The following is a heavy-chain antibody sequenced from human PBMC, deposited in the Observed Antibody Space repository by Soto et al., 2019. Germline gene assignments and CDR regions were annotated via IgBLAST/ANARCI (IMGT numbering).Heavy chain of an antibody. D-gene: IGHD6-13*01. Sequence: PSQTLSLTCAISGDSVSSNSAAWNWIRQSPSRGLEWLGRTYYRSKWYNDYAVSVKSRITINPDTSKNQFSLQLNSVTPEDTAVYYCARGNIAAAGQSDWFDPWGQGTLVTVPQ. CDR1: GDSVSSNSAA. CDR2: TYYRSKWYN. V-gene: IGHV6-1*01. J-gene: IGHJ5*02. CDR3: ARGNIAAAGQSDWFDP.